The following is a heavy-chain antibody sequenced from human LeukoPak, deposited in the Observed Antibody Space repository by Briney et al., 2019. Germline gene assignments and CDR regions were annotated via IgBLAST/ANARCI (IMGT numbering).Heavy chain of an antibody. CDR1: GGIFYRYA. D-gene: IGHD4-23*01. Sequence: ASVKVSCKASGGIFYRYAITWVRQAPGQGLEWIGGIIPPLGTANYAQKFQGRVTITTDESTNTAYMEVTSLRSEDAAVYYCATYGSNVAEYFQYWGQGTLVAVSS. CDR2: IIPPLGTA. V-gene: IGHV1-69*05. CDR3: ATYGSNVAEYFQY. J-gene: IGHJ1*01.